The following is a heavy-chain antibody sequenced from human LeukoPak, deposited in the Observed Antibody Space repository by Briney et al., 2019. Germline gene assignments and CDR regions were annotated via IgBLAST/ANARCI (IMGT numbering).Heavy chain of an antibody. J-gene: IGHJ4*02. V-gene: IGHV3-30*03. CDR1: GFTFSSYG. CDR3: AREDHSNYNY. CDR2: ISYDGSNK. Sequence: GGSLRLSCAASGFTFSSYGMHWVRQAPGKGLEWVAVISYDGSNKCYADSVKGRFTISRDNSKNTLYLQMNSLRAEDTAVYYCAREDHSNYNYWGQGTLVTVSS. D-gene: IGHD4-11*01.